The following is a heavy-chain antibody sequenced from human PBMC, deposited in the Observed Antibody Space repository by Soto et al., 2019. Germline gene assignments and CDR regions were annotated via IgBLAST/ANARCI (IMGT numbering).Heavy chain of an antibody. CDR1: GFTFSSHA. CDR2: ISGSGGST. V-gene: IGHV3-23*04. CDR3: AEEGRGYSYGYDS. Sequence: EVLLVESGGGLVQPGGSLRLSCAASGFTFSSHAMSWVRQAPGKGLEWVLDISGSGGSTYYADSVKGRFTISRDKATDTVSVQKTGTRAAHTAVYYCAEEGRGYSYGYDSWGQGTLVTVSA. J-gene: IGHJ5*01. D-gene: IGHD5-18*01.